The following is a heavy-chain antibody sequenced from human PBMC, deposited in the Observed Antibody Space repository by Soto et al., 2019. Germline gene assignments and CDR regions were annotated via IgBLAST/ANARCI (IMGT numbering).Heavy chain of an antibody. CDR1: GYTFTSYD. J-gene: IGHJ5*02. CDR3: AREDGYSSGWSDWFDP. CDR2: MNPNSGNT. V-gene: IGHV1-8*01. D-gene: IGHD6-19*01. Sequence: QVQLVQSGAEVKKPGASVKVSCKASGYTFTSYDINWVRQASGQGLEWMGWMNPNSGNTGYAQKFQGRVTMTRNTSISTAYMELSSLRSEDTAVYYCAREDGYSSGWSDWFDPWGQGTLVTVSS.